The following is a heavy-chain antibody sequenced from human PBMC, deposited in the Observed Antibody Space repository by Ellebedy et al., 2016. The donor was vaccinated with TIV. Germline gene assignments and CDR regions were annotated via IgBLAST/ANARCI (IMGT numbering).Heavy chain of an antibody. J-gene: IGHJ5*01. Sequence: SETLSLXXNVSGDSISSNDFYWAWIRQPPEKGLQWIGEINHSGSINYDPSLKSRVTLSVDTSKNQFSLKLNSVTAADTGAYYCARGRQSYDSSAYYLDSWGQGTQVIVSS. D-gene: IGHD3-22*01. V-gene: IGHV4-39*07. CDR2: INHSGSI. CDR3: ARGRQSYDSSAYYLDS. CDR1: GDSISSNDFY.